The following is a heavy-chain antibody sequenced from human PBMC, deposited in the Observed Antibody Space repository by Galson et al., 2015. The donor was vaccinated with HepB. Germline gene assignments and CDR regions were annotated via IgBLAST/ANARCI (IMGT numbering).Heavy chain of an antibody. Sequence: SLRLSCAASGFPLSFYGMHWVRQAPEKGLVWVSSINGDGSGTNYADSVKGRFTISRDKAKTTVYLQMNSLRDEDTAVYYCARDPLYDRSGSYFGLDVWGQGTTVTVSS. CDR3: ARDPLYDRSGSYFGLDV. V-gene: IGHV3-74*01. CDR2: INGDGSGT. J-gene: IGHJ6*02. CDR1: GFPLSFYG. D-gene: IGHD3-22*01.